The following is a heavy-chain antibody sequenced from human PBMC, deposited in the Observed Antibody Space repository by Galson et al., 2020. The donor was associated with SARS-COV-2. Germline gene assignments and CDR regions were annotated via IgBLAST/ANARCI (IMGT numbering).Heavy chain of an antibody. CDR3: ARLLVINTNCYDYFDY. D-gene: IGHD3-22*01. J-gene: IGHJ4*02. Sequence: GESLKISCKGSGYDFSGYWIAWVRQMPGKGPEWMGIIYPGDSDIKYSPSFQGHVTISADKSISTAYLQWSSLKASDSAMYYCARLLVINTNCYDYFDYWGQGALVTVSS. CDR2: IYPGDSDI. V-gene: IGHV5-51*01. CDR1: GYDFSGYW.